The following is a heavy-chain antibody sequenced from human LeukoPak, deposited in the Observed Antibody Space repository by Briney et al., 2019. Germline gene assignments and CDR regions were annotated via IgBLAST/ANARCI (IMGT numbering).Heavy chain of an antibody. CDR1: GFTFSSYG. D-gene: IGHD1-26*01. CDR2: IRYDGSNK. J-gene: IGHJ6*03. CDR3: ATLPWELLRGRGYYYYYYMDV. Sequence: GGSLRLSCAASGFTFSSYGMHWVRQAPGKGLEWVAFIRYDGSNKYYADSVKGRFTISRDNSKNTLYLQMNSLRAEDTAVYYCATLPWELLRGRGYYYYYYMDVWGKGTTVTVSS. V-gene: IGHV3-30*02.